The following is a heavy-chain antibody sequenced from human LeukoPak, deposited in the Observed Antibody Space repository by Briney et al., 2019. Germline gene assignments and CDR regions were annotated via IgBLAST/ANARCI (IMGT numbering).Heavy chain of an antibody. Sequence: GGSLRLSCAASGFTFSSYAMSWVRQAPGKGVEWVSAISGSGGSTYYADSVKGRFTISRDNSKNMLYLQMNSLRAEDTAVYYCAKGTAMDDDYWGQGTLVTVSS. D-gene: IGHD5-18*01. V-gene: IGHV3-23*01. CDR2: ISGSGGST. CDR1: GFTFSSYA. J-gene: IGHJ4*02. CDR3: AKGTAMDDDY.